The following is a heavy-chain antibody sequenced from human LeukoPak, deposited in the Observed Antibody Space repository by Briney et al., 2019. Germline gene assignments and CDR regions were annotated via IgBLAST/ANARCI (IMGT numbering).Heavy chain of an antibody. CDR1: GFTFSDYY. V-gene: IGHV3-11*01. CDR3: ARDRNYDSSVTFAY. J-gene: IGHJ4*02. Sequence: PGGSLRLSCAASGFTFSDYYMSWIRQAPGKGLEWISYISGTGVTISYADSVKGQFTISRDNAKNSLYPQMNSLRAEDTAVYYCARDRNYDSSVTFAYWGRGTLVTVSS. CDR2: ISGTGVTI. D-gene: IGHD3-22*01.